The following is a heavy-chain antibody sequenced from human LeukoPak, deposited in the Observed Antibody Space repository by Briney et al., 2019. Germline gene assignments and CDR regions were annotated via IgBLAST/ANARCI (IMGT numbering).Heavy chain of an antibody. CDR1: GFTFSSYG. D-gene: IGHD6-19*01. CDR3: AKEGRSSGRFSPYYYYYMDV. CDR2: ISYDGSNK. Sequence: GGSLRLSCAASGFTFSSYGMHWVRQAPGKGLEWVAVISYDGSNKYYADSVEGRFTISRDNSKNTLYLQMNSLRTEDTAVYYCAKEGRSSGRFSPYYYYYMDVWGKGATVTVSS. J-gene: IGHJ6*03. V-gene: IGHV3-30*18.